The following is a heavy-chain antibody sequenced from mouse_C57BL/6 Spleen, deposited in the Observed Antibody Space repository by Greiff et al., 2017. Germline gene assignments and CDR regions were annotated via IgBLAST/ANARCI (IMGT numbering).Heavy chain of an antibody. J-gene: IGHJ3*01. CDR1: GFNIKDYY. CDR3: ARSYYGSSFAWFAY. Sequence: EVQLQQSGAELVKPGASVKLSCTASGFNIKDYYMPWVKQRTEQGLEWIGRIDPEDGETKYAPKFQGKAPITADTSSNTAYLQLSSLTSEDTAVYYCARSYYGSSFAWFAYWGQGTLVTVSA. D-gene: IGHD1-1*01. V-gene: IGHV14-2*01. CDR2: IDPEDGET.